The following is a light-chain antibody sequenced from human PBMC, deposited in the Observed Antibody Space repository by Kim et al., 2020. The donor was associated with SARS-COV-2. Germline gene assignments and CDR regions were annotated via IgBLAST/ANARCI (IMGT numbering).Light chain of an antibody. Sequence: VSPGQTASITCSGDKLGDKYACWYQQKPGQSPVLVIYQDSKRPAGIPERFSGSNSGNTATLTISGTQAMDEADYYCQAWDSSTVVFGGGTKLTVL. J-gene: IGLJ2*01. V-gene: IGLV3-1*01. CDR2: QDS. CDR3: QAWDSSTVV. CDR1: KLGDKY.